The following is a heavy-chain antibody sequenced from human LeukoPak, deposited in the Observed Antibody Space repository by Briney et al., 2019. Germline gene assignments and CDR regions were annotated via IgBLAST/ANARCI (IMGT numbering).Heavy chain of an antibody. V-gene: IGHV3-11*06. CDR3: ARVPYYYGSGSYYSGYYFDY. J-gene: IGHJ4*02. CDR1: GFTFSDYY. Sequence: GGSLRFSCAASGFTFSDYYMSWIRQALGKGLEWVSYISSSSSYTNYADSVKGRFTISRDNAKNSLYLQMNSLRAEDTAVYYCARVPYYYGSGSYYSGYYFDYWGQGTLVTVSS. D-gene: IGHD3-10*01. CDR2: ISSSSSYT.